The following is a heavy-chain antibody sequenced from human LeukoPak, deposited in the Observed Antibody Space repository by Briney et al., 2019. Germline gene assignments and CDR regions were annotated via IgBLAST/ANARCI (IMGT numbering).Heavy chain of an antibody. CDR1: GGSFSGYY. Sequence: PSETLSLTCAVYGGSFSGYYWGWIRQPPGKGLEWIGSISYSGSTYYNPSLKSRVTISVDTSKIQFSLKLSSVTAADTAVYYCARLSGITMIVVLASDAFDIWGQGTMTVSS. D-gene: IGHD3-22*01. CDR3: ARLSGITMIVVLASDAFDI. J-gene: IGHJ3*02. CDR2: ISYSGST. V-gene: IGHV4-34*01.